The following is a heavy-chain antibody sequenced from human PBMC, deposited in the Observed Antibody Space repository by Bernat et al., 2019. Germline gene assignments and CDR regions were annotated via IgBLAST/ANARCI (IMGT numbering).Heavy chain of an antibody. J-gene: IGHJ3*02. CDR3: TRDGGGGAFDI. CDR1: GFTFGDYA. V-gene: IGHV3-49*05. Sequence: EVQLVESGGGLVKPGRSLTLSCTTSGFTFGDYAMSWFRQAPGKGLEWVGFTGTKAYGGTIEYAASVKGRFTISRDDSKSIAYLQMNSRETEDTAVYYCTRDGGGGAFDIRGQRTLVTVSS. D-gene: IGHD3-16*01. CDR2: TGTKAYGGTI.